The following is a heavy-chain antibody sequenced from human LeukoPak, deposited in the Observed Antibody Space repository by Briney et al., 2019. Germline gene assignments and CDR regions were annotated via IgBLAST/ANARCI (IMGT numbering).Heavy chain of an antibody. CDR3: AREPGTTLDY. J-gene: IGHJ4*02. CDR1: GFPVSSSY. D-gene: IGHD1-14*01. V-gene: IGHV3-53*01. Sequence: GGSLRLSCAASGFPVSSSYMSWVRQAPGKGLEWVSVIYSGGRTDYTDSVKGRFTISRDKSKNTMYLQMNGLRVEDTAVYYCAREPGTTLDYWGQGTLVTVSS. CDR2: IYSGGRT.